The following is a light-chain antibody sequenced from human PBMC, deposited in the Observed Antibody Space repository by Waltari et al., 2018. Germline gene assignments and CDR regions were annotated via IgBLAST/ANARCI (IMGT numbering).Light chain of an antibody. J-gene: IGLJ2*01. Sequence: QSALTQPASVSGSPGQSITISCTGTSSDVGGYNYVPWYQPDPGKAPKLMIYEVRNRPSGVSNRFSGSKSGNTAALTISWLQAEDEADYYCSSYTSSSTPVVFGGGTKLTVL. CDR3: SSYTSSSTPVV. CDR1: SSDVGGYNY. CDR2: EVR. V-gene: IGLV2-14*01.